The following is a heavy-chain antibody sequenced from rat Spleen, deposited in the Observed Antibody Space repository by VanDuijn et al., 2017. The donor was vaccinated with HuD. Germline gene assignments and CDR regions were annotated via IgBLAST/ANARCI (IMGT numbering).Heavy chain of an antibody. CDR1: GFTFSNYG. J-gene: IGHJ2*01. Sequence: EVQLVESGGGLVQPGRSLKLSCAASGFTFSNYGMHWIRQAPTKGLEWVASISPSGAITDYRDSVKGRFTISRDNAKSTLYLQMDSLRSEDTATYYCATSRYYYSSYMSFDYWGQGVMVTVSS. V-gene: IGHV5-19*01. D-gene: IGHD1-2*01. CDR3: ATSRYYYSSYMSFDY. CDR2: ISPSGAIT.